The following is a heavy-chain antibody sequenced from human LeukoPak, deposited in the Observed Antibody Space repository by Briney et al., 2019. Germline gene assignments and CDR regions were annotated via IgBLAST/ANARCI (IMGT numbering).Heavy chain of an antibody. CDR1: GFTFDDYA. Sequence: GRSLRLSCAASGFTFDDYAMHWVRQAPGKGLEWVSAISGSGGSTYYADSVKGRFTISRDNSKNTLYLQMNSLRAEDTAVYYCAKDHWELHYFDYWGQGTLVTVSS. J-gene: IGHJ4*02. D-gene: IGHD1-26*01. CDR2: ISGSGGST. V-gene: IGHV3-23*01. CDR3: AKDHWELHYFDY.